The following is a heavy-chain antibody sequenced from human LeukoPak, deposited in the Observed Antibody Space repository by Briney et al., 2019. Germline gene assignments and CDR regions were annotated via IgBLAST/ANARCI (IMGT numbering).Heavy chain of an antibody. V-gene: IGHV4-59*01. D-gene: IGHD4-23*01. J-gene: IGHJ4*02. CDR1: GGSISSYY. CDR3: ARDGGYGGNFDY. CDR2: IYYSGST. Sequence: SETLSLTCTVSGGSISSYYWSWIRQPPGKGLEWIGYIYYSGSTNYNPSLKSRVTISVDTSKNQFSLKLSSVTAADTAVYYCARDGGYGGNFDYWGQGTLVTVS.